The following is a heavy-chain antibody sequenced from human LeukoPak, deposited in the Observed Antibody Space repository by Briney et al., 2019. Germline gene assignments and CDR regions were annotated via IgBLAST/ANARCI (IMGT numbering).Heavy chain of an antibody. CDR1: GFTFSSYA. D-gene: IGHD6-6*01. Sequence: PGRSLRLSCAASGFTFSSYAMHWVRQAPGKGLEWVAVISYDGSNKYYADSVKGRFTISRDNSKNTLYLQMNSLRAEDTAVYYCARPRDSTAARYYYYYYMDVWGKGTTVTVSS. J-gene: IGHJ6*03. CDR2: ISYDGSNK. V-gene: IGHV3-30-3*01. CDR3: ARPRDSTAARYYYYYYMDV.